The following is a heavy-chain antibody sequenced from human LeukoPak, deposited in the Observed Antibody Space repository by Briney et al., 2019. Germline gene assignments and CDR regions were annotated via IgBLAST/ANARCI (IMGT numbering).Heavy chain of an antibody. V-gene: IGHV1-2*02. D-gene: IGHD1-7*01. CDR2: INPNSGGT. CDR3: ATVKSAYNWNYGLPNNLEYYFDY. CDR1: GYTFTGYY. J-gene: IGHJ4*02. Sequence: GASVKVSCKASGYTFTGYYMHWVRQAPGQGLEWMGWINPNSGGTNYAQKFQGRVTMTEDTSTDTAYMELSSLRSEDTAVYYCATVKSAYNWNYGLPNNLEYYFDYWGQGTLVTVSS.